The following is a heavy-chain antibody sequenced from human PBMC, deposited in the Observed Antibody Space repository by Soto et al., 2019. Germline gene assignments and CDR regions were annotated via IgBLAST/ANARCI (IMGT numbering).Heavy chain of an antibody. V-gene: IGHV3-23*01. D-gene: IGHD2-15*01. CDR1: GFTFSSYA. Sequence: EVQLLESGGGLVQPGGSLRLSCAASGFTFSSYAMSWVRQAPGKGLEWVSAISGSGGSTYYADSVKGRFTISRDNSKNTLYVQMNSRRAEDTGVYYCGKVGGYCSGGSCYSGGGIDYWGQGTLVTVSS. J-gene: IGHJ4*02. CDR3: GKVGGYCSGGSCYSGGGIDY. CDR2: ISGSGGST.